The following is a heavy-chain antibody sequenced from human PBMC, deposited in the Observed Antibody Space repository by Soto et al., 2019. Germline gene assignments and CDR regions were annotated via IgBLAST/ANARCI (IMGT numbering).Heavy chain of an antibody. D-gene: IGHD1-26*01. CDR3: ARDAVGTIGY. CDR1: GFTFSNFW. Sequence: GSLRLSCAASGFTFSNFWMHWVRQAPGKGPVWVSRINGDGSSATYADSVKGRFTISRDNAKNTLYLQMNRLRAEDTAVYYRARDAVGTIGYWGQGT. V-gene: IGHV3-74*01. J-gene: IGHJ4*02. CDR2: INGDGSSA.